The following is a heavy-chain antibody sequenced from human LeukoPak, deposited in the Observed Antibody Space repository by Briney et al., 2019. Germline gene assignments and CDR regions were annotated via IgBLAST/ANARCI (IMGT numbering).Heavy chain of an antibody. V-gene: IGHV1-2*04. CDR1: GYTFTGYY. J-gene: IGHJ5*02. CDR3: ARDLRPYYYGPGSYNLFDP. Sequence: ASVKVSCKASGYTFTGYYMHWVRQAPGQGLEWMGWINPNSGGTNYAQKFQGWVTMTRDTSISTAYMELSRLRSDDTAVYYCARDLRPYYYGPGSYNLFDPWGQGTLVTVSS. CDR2: INPNSGGT. D-gene: IGHD3-10*01.